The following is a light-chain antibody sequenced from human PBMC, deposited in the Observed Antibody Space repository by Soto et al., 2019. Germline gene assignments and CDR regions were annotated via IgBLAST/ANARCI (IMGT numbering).Light chain of an antibody. CDR1: QGIRNE. CDR3: LQDFTYPRT. CDR2: SAS. Sequence: AIPMTQSPSSVSASVGDRVTITCRASQGIRNELGWYQQKPGKAPKLLIYSASSLQSGVPSRFSGSGSGTDFILTISGLQPEDFATYFCLQDFTYPRTFCQGTKV. V-gene: IGKV1-6*01. J-gene: IGKJ1*01.